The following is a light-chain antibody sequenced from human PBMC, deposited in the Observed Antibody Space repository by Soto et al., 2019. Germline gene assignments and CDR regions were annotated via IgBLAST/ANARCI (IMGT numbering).Light chain of an antibody. Sequence: EIVMTQSPATLSVSPGDGATLSCRASQSVDSNLAWYQQKPGQTPRLLIYGASTRPTGIPDRFSGSGSGTEFTLTISSLQPDDVATYYCQLYNSYLWRFCQGTKVDIK. J-gene: IGKJ1*01. CDR2: GAS. CDR1: QSVDSN. V-gene: IGKV3D-15*01. CDR3: QLYNSYLWR.